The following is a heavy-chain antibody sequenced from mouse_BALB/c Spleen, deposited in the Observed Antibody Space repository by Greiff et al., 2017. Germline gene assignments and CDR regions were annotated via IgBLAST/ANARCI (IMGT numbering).Heavy chain of an antibody. D-gene: IGHD2-3*01. J-gene: IGHJ1*01. V-gene: IGHV10S3*01. CDR3: VREGWLLRYWYFDV. CDR1: GFTFNTNA. Sequence: VQLVETGGGLVQPKGSLKLSCAASGFTFNTNAMNWVRQAPGKGLEWVARIRSKSNNYATYYADSVKDRFTISRDDSQSMLYLQMNNLKTEDTAMYYCVREGWLLRYWYFDVWGAGTTVTVSS. CDR2: IRSKSNNYAT.